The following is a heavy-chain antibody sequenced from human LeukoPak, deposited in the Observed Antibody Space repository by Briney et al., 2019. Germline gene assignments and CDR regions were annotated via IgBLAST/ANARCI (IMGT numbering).Heavy chain of an antibody. J-gene: IGHJ4*02. CDR2: INTNTGNP. CDR3: TLGSY. D-gene: IGHD3-10*01. CDR1: GYTFNKYA. Sequence: RASVKVSCKASGYTFNKYAINWVRQAPGQGLEWMGWINTNTGNPSYARDFTGRFVFSLDTSVNSAFLQINNLKAEDTAFYYCTLGSYWGQGTLVTVSS. V-gene: IGHV7-4-1*02.